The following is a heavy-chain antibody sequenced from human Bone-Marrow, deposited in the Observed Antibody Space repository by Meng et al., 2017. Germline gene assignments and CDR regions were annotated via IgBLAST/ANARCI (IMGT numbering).Heavy chain of an antibody. Sequence: QGHVQGSGPRLVKPSVTLSLVSGVPGVTVSPGYWWTWFRQPPGKGLEWIGEFHHRGTTNYNPSLRSRVTISVDTSKNQFSLRLTSVTAADTAVYYCVRPDYGDYLYYFDYWGQGALVTVSS. CDR1: GVTVSPGYW. D-gene: IGHD4-17*01. J-gene: IGHJ4*02. CDR2: FHHRGTT. CDR3: VRPDYGDYLYYFDY. V-gene: IGHV4-4*02.